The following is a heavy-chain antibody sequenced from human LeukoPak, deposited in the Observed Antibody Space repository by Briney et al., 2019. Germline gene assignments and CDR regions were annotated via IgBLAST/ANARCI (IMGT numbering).Heavy chain of an antibody. Sequence: GGSLRLSCAASGFTFSNYAMSWVRQAPGKGLEWVSAISGSGGSTYYADSVKGRFTISRDNSKNTLYLQMNSLRAEDTAVYYCAKRDGIAVADAAIDYWGQGTLVTVSS. J-gene: IGHJ4*02. D-gene: IGHD6-19*01. CDR2: ISGSGGST. CDR3: AKRDGIAVADAAIDY. CDR1: GFTFSNYA. V-gene: IGHV3-23*01.